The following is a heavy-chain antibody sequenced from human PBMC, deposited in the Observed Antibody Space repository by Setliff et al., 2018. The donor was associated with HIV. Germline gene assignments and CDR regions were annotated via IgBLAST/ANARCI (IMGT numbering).Heavy chain of an antibody. J-gene: IGHJ4*02. V-gene: IGHV4-31*03. D-gene: IGHD3-3*01. CDR2: IYYSGST. CDR3: AGFSYNFWVYRFDH. CDR1: GGSTTSGGYY. Sequence: SETLSLTCSVSGGSTTSGGYYWSWIRQHPGKGLEYIGYIYYSGSTYYNPSLKGRVTMSIDTSTQQFFLNVTSVTAADTAVYYCAGFSYNFWVYRFDHWGQGALVTVSS.